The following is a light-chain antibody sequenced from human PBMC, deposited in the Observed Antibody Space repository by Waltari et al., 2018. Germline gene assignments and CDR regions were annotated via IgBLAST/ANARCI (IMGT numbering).Light chain of an antibody. J-gene: IGKJ2*01. CDR2: GAS. V-gene: IGKV3D-15*01. CDR3: QQYNNWRT. CDR1: QSISRN. Sequence: EVLMTQPPATLSVSPVERTTLSCRASQSISRNLAWYQQKPGQAPRRLLYGASTRAPGIPDRFSGSGSGTEFTLSISGVQSEDFGVYYCQQYNNWRTFGQGTRLEI.